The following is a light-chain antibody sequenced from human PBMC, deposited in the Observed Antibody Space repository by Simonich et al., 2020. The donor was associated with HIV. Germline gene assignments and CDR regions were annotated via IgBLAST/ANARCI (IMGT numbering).Light chain of an antibody. J-gene: IGKJ1*01. CDR2: GAS. CDR1: QSVSSN. CDR3: QQCNNWPPT. Sequence: EIVMTQSPATLSVSPGERATLSCRASQSVSSNLAWYQQKPGQAPRLLIYGASTRATGIPARFSGSGSGTECNLTISSLQSEDSAVYYCQQCNNWPPTFGQGTKVEIK. V-gene: IGKV3-15*01.